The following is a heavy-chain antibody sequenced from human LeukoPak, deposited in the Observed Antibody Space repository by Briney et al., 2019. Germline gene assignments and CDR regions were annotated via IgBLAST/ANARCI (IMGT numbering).Heavy chain of an antibody. CDR2: ISYDGSNK. CDR1: GFTFSSYA. J-gene: IGHJ3*02. CDR3: AKAITIFGVVIPYSFPGI. V-gene: IGHV3-30-3*02. Sequence: GGSLRLSCAASGFTFSSYAMHWVRQAPGKGLEWVAVISYDGSNKYYADSVKGRFTISRDNSKNTLYLQMNSLRAEDTAVYYCAKAITIFGVVIPYSFPGIWGQGTMVTVSS. D-gene: IGHD3-3*01.